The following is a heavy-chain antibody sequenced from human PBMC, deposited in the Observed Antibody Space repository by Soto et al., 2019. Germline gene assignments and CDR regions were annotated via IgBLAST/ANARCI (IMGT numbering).Heavy chain of an antibody. CDR3: GRGGGLKAI. V-gene: IGHV1-8*01. J-gene: IGHJ3*02. D-gene: IGHD3-16*01. CDR1: GYTFTSYD. CDR2: MNPNSGNT. Sequence: QVQLVQSGAEVKKPGASVKVSCKASGYTFTSYDMNWVRQATGQRLEWMGWMNPNSGNTGYAQKFQGRVTMTRNTSISTAYMELSSLSSEARGVYYCGRGGGLKAIWGQGTMVTVSS.